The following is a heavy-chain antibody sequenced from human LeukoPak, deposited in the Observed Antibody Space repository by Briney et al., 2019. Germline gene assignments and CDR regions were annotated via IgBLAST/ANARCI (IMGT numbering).Heavy chain of an antibody. CDR2: IWYDGSYK. D-gene: IGHD2-2*01. J-gene: IGHJ4*02. V-gene: IGHV3-33*06. CDR1: GLTFSNCG. CDR3: AKPLGYCSSTSCHSTYFFEY. Sequence: GGSLRLSCAASGLTFSNCGMHWVRQAPGKGLEWVAVIWYDGSYKYYADSVKGRFTISRDNSKNTLYLQMNSLRAEDTAVYYCAKPLGYCSSTSCHSTYFFEYWGQGTLVTVSS.